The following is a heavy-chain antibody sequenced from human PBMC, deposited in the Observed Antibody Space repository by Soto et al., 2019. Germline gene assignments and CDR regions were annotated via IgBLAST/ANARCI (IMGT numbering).Heavy chain of an antibody. Sequence: SETLSLTCTVSGGSISSSSYYWGWIRQPPGKGLEWIGYIYYSGSTYYNPSLKSRVTISVDTSKNQFSLKPSSVTAADTAVYYCARGIEGWYQGRYYYGMDVWGQGTTVTVSS. CDR1: GGSISSSSYY. D-gene: IGHD6-19*01. J-gene: IGHJ6*02. CDR2: IYYSGST. V-gene: IGHV4-39*07. CDR3: ARGIEGWYQGRYYYGMDV.